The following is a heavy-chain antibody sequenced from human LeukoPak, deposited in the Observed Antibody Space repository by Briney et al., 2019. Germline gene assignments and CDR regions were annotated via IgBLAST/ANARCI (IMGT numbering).Heavy chain of an antibody. D-gene: IGHD5-18*01. CDR2: INSNTGNP. Sequence: ASVKVSCKASGYTFTSYAMNWVRQAPGQGLEWMGWINSNTGNPTYAQGFTGRFAFSLDTSVSTAYLQISSLKAEDTAIYYCARDTYPGYSYGFGGDYWGQGTLVTVSS. V-gene: IGHV7-4-1*02. CDR3: ARDTYPGYSYGFGGDY. J-gene: IGHJ4*02. CDR1: GYTFTSYA.